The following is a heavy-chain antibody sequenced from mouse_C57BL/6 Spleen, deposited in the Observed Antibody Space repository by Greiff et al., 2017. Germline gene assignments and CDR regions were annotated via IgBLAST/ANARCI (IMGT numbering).Heavy chain of an antibody. V-gene: IGHV1-80*01. J-gene: IGHJ2*01. D-gene: IGHD1-1*01. CDR2: LYPGDGDT. Sequence: QVQLKQSGAELVKPGASVKISCKASGYAFSSYWMNWVKQRPGKGLEWIGQLYPGDGDTNYNGKFKGKATLTADKSSSTAYMQLSSLTSEDSAVYFCASIYGSNYFDYWGQGTTLTVSS. CDR1: GYAFSSYW. CDR3: ASIYGSNYFDY.